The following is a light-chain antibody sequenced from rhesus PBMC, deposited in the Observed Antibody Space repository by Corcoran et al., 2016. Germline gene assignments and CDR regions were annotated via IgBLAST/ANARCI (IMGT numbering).Light chain of an antibody. V-gene: IGKV3-42*03. CDR3: QQYSNWPYS. Sequence: EIVLTQSPATLSLSPGERATLSCRASQSVSSSLAWYQQKPEQTPRLLIYGASSRASGIPDRFSANGSGTAFTLTISSLEPEDFAVYYCQQYSNWPYSFGQGTKVEI. J-gene: IGKJ2*01. CDR1: QSVSSS. CDR2: GAS.